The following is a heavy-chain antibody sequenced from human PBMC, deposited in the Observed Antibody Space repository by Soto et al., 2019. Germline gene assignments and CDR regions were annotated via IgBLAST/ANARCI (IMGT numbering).Heavy chain of an antibody. Sequence: QVPLVQSGAEVKKPGASVKVSCKASGYTFTSYGISWVRQAPGQGLEWMGWISAYNGNTNYAQKLQGRVTMTTDTSTSTAYMELRSLRSDDTAVYYCARDHPKIEVVIQLPYGMDVWGQGTTVTVSS. CDR3: ARDHPKIEVVIQLPYGMDV. V-gene: IGHV1-18*01. CDR2: ISAYNGNT. J-gene: IGHJ6*02. D-gene: IGHD3-22*01. CDR1: GYTFTSYG.